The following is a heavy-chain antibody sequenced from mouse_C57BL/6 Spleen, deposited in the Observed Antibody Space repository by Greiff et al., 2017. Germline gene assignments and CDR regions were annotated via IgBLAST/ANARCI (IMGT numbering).Heavy chain of an antibody. Sequence: QVQLQQSGAELVRPGTSVKVSCKASGYAFTNYLIEWVKQRPGQGLEWIGVINPGSGGTNYNEKFKGKATLTADKSSSTAYMQLSSLTSEDSAVYFCAREDYGSSYGFDYWGQGTTLTVSS. CDR3: AREDYGSSYGFDY. CDR2: INPGSGGT. CDR1: GYAFTNYL. V-gene: IGHV1-54*01. J-gene: IGHJ2*01. D-gene: IGHD1-1*01.